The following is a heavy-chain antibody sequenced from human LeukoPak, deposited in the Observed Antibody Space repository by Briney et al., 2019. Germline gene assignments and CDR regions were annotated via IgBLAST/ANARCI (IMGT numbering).Heavy chain of an antibody. J-gene: IGHJ5*02. CDR3: VKKAVGGAKGWFDH. V-gene: IGHV3-64D*06. CDR2: ISSNVVST. D-gene: IGHD1-26*01. Sequence: GGSLRLSCSASGFTFSSYAMYWVRQAPGKGLEYVSAISSNVVSTYYADSVKGRFTISRDNSKNTLYLQMTSLRDEDTAVYYCVKKAVGGAKGWFDHWGQGTLVTVSS. CDR1: GFTFSSYA.